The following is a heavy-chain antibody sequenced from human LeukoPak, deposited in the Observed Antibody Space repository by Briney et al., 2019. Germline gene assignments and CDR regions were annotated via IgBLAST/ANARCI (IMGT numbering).Heavy chain of an antibody. Sequence: GASVKVSCKTSGYTFTFYYMHWMRQAPGQGLEWMGWINCNNGDTIYAQKFEGRVIVTRDTSISTAYMELSRLTYDDTAVYYCARNGEIWGQGTLVTVSS. D-gene: IGHD3-10*01. CDR2: INCNNGDT. CDR3: ARNGEI. V-gene: IGHV1-2*02. CDR1: GYTFTFYY. J-gene: IGHJ4*02.